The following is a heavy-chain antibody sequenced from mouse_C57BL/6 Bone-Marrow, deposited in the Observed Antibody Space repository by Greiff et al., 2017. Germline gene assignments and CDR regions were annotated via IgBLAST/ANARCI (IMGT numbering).Heavy chain of an antibody. J-gene: IGHJ2*01. D-gene: IGHD2-3*01. Sequence: HVESGGGLVKPGGSLKHSCAASGFTSSSYTMSWVRQTPDTRLEWVATISGGGGNTYYTDSVKGRFTISRDNAKNTLYLQMSSLRSEDTALYYCARRCGYWYYFYYWGQGTALTVSS. CDR3: ARRCGYWYYFYY. CDR1: GFTSSSYT. V-gene: IGHV5-9*01. CDR2: ISGGGGNT.